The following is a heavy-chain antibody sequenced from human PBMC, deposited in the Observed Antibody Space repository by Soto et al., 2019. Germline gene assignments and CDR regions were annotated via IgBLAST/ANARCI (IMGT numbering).Heavy chain of an antibody. J-gene: IGHJ6*02. D-gene: IGHD3-10*01. CDR3: AKGIGAYYYYGMDV. CDR1: GFTFSSYA. V-gene: IGHV3-23*01. Sequence: EVQLLEFGGGLVQPGGSLRLSCAASGFTFSSYAMSWVRQAPGKGLEWVSAISGSGGSTYYADSVKGRFTISRDNSKNTLYLQMNSLRAEDTAVYYCAKGIGAYYYYGMDVWGQGTTVTVSS. CDR2: ISGSGGST.